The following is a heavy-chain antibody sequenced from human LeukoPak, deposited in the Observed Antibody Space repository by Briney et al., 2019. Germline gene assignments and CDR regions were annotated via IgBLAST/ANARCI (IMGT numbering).Heavy chain of an antibody. CDR3: ARDQGGATSDP. J-gene: IGHJ5*02. CDR1: GYTFTSYG. CDR2: INTDNGNT. D-gene: IGHD1-26*01. Sequence: GASVKVSCKASGYTFTSYGISWVRQAPGQGLEWMGWINTDNGNTNYAQKPQGRVTMTTDTSTSTAYMELRTLRSDDTAVYYCARDQGGATSDPWGQGTLVTVSS. V-gene: IGHV1-18*01.